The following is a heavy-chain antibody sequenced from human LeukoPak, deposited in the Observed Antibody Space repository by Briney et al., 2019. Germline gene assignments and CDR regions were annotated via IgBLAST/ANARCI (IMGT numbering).Heavy chain of an antibody. D-gene: IGHD6-13*01. CDR1: GFTFSSYA. Sequence: GGSLRLSCAASGFTFSSYAMSWVRQAPGKGLEWVSAITGNGGDTYHADSVKGRFTIARDNSKNTLHLQMNNLRAEDTAVYYCAKEEARSWTLGVDYWGQGTPVTVSS. J-gene: IGHJ4*02. V-gene: IGHV3-23*01. CDR2: ITGNGGDT. CDR3: AKEEARSWTLGVDY.